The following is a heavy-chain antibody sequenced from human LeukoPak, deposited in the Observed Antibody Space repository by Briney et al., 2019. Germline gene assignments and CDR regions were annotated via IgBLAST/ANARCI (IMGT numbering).Heavy chain of an antibody. D-gene: IGHD5-18*01. CDR2: INHSGST. V-gene: IGHV4-34*01. Sequence: SETLSLTCAVCGGSFSGYYWSWIRQPPGKGLEWIGEINHSGSTNYNPSLKSRVTISVDTSKNQFSLKLSSVTAADTAVYYCAKRGRRSDTAMANWFDPWGQGTLVTVSS. CDR1: GGSFSGYY. CDR3: AKRGRRSDTAMANWFDP. J-gene: IGHJ5*02.